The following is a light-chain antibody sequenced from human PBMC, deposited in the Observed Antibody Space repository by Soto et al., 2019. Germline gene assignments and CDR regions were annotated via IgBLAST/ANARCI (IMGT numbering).Light chain of an antibody. CDR3: QQYGSSPIT. CDR1: HSLLHITGETF. V-gene: IGKV2-29*01. Sequence: FVMTQTPLSLSVAPGQPASISCKSSHSLLHITGETFLFWYLQKPGQSPQLLIYEVSTRVSGVPDRFSGSGSGTDFTLEISRLEPEDFAVYYCQQYGSSPITFGQGTRLEIK. CDR2: EVS. J-gene: IGKJ5*01.